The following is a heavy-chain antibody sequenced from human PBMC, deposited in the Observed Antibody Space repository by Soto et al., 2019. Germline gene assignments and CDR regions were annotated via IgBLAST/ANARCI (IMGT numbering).Heavy chain of an antibody. CDR1: GGSISSSSYY. CDR3: ARLTIVVVPAAYFDY. V-gene: IGHV4-39*01. J-gene: IGHJ4*02. CDR2: IYYRGST. D-gene: IGHD2-2*01. Sequence: SETLSLTCTVSGGSISSSSYYWGWIRQPPGKGLEWIGSIYYRGSTYYNPSLKSRVTISVDTSKNQFSLKLSSVTAADTAVYYCARLTIVVVPAAYFDYWGQGTLVTVSS.